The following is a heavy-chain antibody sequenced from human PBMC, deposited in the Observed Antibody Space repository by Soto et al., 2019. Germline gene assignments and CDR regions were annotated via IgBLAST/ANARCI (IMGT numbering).Heavy chain of an antibody. J-gene: IGHJ4*02. CDR3: ARGSRYFDWFPDY. CDR1: GDSISSYF. CDR2: VHTSGST. V-gene: IGHV4-4*07. D-gene: IGHD3-9*01. Sequence: ASETLSLTCTVSGDSISSYFWTWIRQPAGKRLEWIGRVHTSGSTNYNPSLKSRVTMSVDTSKNQFSLKLTSVTAADTAMYYCARGSRYFDWFPDYWGQGTLVTVSS.